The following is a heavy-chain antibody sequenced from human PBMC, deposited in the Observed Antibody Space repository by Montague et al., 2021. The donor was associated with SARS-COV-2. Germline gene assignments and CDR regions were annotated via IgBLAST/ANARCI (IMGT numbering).Heavy chain of an antibody. V-gene: IGHV3-30*04. CDR3: ARDNYDYVWGSYRYIY. CDR2: ISYDGSNK. D-gene: IGHD3-16*02. J-gene: IGHJ4*02. Sequence: SLRLSYAAYGFTFSSYAMHWVRQAPGKGLEWVAVISYDGSNKYYADSVKGRFTISRDNSKNTLYLQMNSLRAEDTAVYYCARDNYDYVWGSYRYIYWGQGTLVTVSS. CDR1: GFTFSSYA.